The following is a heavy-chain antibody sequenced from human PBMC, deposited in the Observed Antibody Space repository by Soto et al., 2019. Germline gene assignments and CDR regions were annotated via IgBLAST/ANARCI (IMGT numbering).Heavy chain of an antibody. CDR1: GFTFSSYG. D-gene: IGHD3-22*01. CDR2: IWYDGSNK. Sequence: QVQLVESGGGVVQPGRSLRLSCAASGFTFSSYGMHWVRQAPGKGLEWVAVIWYDGSNKYCADSVKGRFTISRDNSKNTLYLQMNSLRAEDTAVYYCARTYYYDSSGLGPFDYWGQGTLVTVSS. CDR3: ARTYYYDSSGLGPFDY. V-gene: IGHV3-33*01. J-gene: IGHJ4*02.